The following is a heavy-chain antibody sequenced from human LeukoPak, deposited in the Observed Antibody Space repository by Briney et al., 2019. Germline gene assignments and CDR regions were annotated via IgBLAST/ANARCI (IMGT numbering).Heavy chain of an antibody. CDR3: ARVWYDRYIDY. CDR1: GGSISSSSYY. V-gene: IGHV4-39*07. J-gene: IGHJ4*02. Sequence: PSETLSLTCTVSGGSISSSSYYWGWIRQPPGKGLEWIGSIYYSGSTYYNPSLKSRVTISVDTSKNQSSLKLSSVTAADTAVYYCARVWYDRYIDYWGQGTLVTVSS. CDR2: IYYSGST. D-gene: IGHD3-16*01.